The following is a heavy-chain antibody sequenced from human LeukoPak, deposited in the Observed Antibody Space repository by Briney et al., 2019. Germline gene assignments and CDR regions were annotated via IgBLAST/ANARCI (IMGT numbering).Heavy chain of an antibody. D-gene: IGHD3-16*01. J-gene: IGHJ4*02. V-gene: IGHV3-23*01. CDR3: AKAGAGGSSYDY. Sequence: PGGSLRLSCAASGFTFATYTMGWVRQAPGQGLEWVSDISGSGGSTYYADSVRGRFTISRDNSRNTLFLQMNSLRVEDTATYHCAKAGAGGSSYDYWGQGTLVTVSS. CDR1: GFTFATYT. CDR2: ISGSGGST.